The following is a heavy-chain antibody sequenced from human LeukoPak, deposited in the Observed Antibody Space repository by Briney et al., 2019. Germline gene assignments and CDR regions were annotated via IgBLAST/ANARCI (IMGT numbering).Heavy chain of an antibody. V-gene: IGHV1-69*05. D-gene: IGHD5-24*01. CDR2: IIPIFGTA. Sequence: GSSVKVSCKASGGTFSSYAISWVRQAPGQGLEWMGGIIPIFGTANYVQKFQGRVTITTDESTSTAYMELSSLGSEDTAVYYCATRLIATPSENFDYWGQGTLVTVSS. CDR1: GGTFSSYA. J-gene: IGHJ4*02. CDR3: ATRLIATPSENFDY.